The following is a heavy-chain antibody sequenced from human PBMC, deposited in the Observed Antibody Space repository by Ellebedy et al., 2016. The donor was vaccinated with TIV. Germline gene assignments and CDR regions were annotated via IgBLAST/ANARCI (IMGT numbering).Heavy chain of an antibody. CDR2: ISSSGTYI. CDR3: TRDHSPGYCTSTTCPKSWFDP. V-gene: IGHV3-21*01. J-gene: IGHJ5*02. CDR1: GFTFSTYS. Sequence: GGSLRLSXAASGFTFSTYSMNSVRPAPGKGLEWVSSISSSGTYISYADSVKGRFTISRDNSENSLYLQMNSLRAEDTAVYYCTRDHSPGYCTSTTCPKSWFDPWGQGTLVTVSS. D-gene: IGHD2-2*01.